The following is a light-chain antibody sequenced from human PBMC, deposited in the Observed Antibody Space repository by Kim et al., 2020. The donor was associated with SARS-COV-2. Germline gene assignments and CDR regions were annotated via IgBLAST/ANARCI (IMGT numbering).Light chain of an antibody. J-gene: IGLJ2*01. V-gene: IGLV1-40*01. CDR3: QSCDRSLSAV. CDR1: SSDIGSGYD. CDR2: GNT. Sequence: GPGVTISCTRSSSDIGSGYDVHWYQHLPGTAPRLLIYGNTNRPSGVPDRFSASRSGTSASLTITGLQPEDEADYYCQSCDRSLSAVFGGGTQLTVL.